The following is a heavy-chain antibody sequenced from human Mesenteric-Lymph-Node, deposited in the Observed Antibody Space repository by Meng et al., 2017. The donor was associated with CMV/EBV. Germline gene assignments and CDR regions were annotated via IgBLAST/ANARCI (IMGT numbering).Heavy chain of an antibody. D-gene: IGHD4-17*01. V-gene: IGHV3-9*01. Sequence: SLKISCAASGFTFDRSAMHWVRQAPGKGLEWVSGISWNSYRIGYADAVKGRFTISRDNARNSLYLQMNSLRADDTALYYCAKDVSTVTSPHYYGMDVWGQGTTVTVSS. CDR1: GFTFDRSA. J-gene: IGHJ6*02. CDR3: AKDVSTVTSPHYYGMDV. CDR2: ISWNSYRI.